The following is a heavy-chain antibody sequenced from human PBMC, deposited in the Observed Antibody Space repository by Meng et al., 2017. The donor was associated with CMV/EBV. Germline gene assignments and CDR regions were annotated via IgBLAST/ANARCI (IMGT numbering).Heavy chain of an antibody. D-gene: IGHD3-3*01. V-gene: IGHV1-2*02. CDR2: INPNSGGT. Sequence: ASVKVSCKASGYTFTGYYMHWVRQAPGQGLEWMGWINPNSGGTNYAQKFQGRVTMTRDTSISTAYMELSRLRSDDTAVYYCASSRITIFGVVIPRRYYGMDVWGQGTTVTV. J-gene: IGHJ6*02. CDR3: ASSRITIFGVVIPRRYYGMDV. CDR1: GYTFTGYY.